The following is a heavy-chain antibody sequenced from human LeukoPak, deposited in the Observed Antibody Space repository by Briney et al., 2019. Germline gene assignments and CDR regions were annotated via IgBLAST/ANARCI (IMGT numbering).Heavy chain of an antibody. CDR2: IYSGGST. V-gene: IGHV3-53*01. J-gene: IGHJ6*02. CDR1: GFTVSSNY. Sequence: PGGSLRLSCAASGFTVSSNYMSWVCQAPGKGLEWVSVIYSGGSTYYADSVKGRFTISRDNSKNTLYLQMNSLRAEDTAVYYCAIQNYYYYGMDVWGQGTTVTVSS. CDR3: AIQNYYYYGMDV.